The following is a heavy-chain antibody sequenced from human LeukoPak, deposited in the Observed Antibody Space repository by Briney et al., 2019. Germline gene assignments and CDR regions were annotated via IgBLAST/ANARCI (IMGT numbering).Heavy chain of an antibody. D-gene: IGHD3-22*01. CDR1: GGSFSGYY. J-gene: IGHJ4*02. CDR2: INHSGST. Sequence: PSETLSLTCAVYGGSFSGYYWSWIRQPPGKGLEWIGEINHSGSTNYNPSLKSRVTISVDTSKNQFSLKLSSVTAADTAVYYCARGRDSSGYYYLPQNQKSTLIDYWGQGTLVTVSS. CDR3: ARGRDSSGYYYLPQNQKSTLIDY. V-gene: IGHV4-34*01.